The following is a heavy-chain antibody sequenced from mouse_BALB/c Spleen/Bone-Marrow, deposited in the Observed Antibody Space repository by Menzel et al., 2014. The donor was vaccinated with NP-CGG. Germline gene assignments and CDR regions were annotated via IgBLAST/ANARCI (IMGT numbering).Heavy chain of an antibody. J-gene: IGHJ4*01. D-gene: IGHD2-4*01. V-gene: IGHV1-15*01. CDR1: GYTFTDYE. Sequence: VQGVESGAELVRPGASVKLSCKALGYTFTDYEMHWVKQIPEHGLEWIGAIHPGSGGTAYNQKFKGKATLTADKSSSTAYMELSSLTSEDSAVYYCTRGGLRHYAMDYWGQGTSVTVSS. CDR3: TRGGLRHYAMDY. CDR2: IHPGSGGT.